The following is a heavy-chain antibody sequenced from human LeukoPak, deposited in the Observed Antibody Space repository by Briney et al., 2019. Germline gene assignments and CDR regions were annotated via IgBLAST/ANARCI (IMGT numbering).Heavy chain of an antibody. CDR3: AKGYSGRYSAFDY. Sequence: PGGSLRLSCAASGFTFSSYAMIWVRQAPGKGLEWVSTISSSGDSTYYADSVKGRFTISRDNSKNTLYLQMYSLRAEDTAVYFCAKGYSGRYSAFDYWGQGTLVTVSS. V-gene: IGHV3-23*01. CDR1: GFTFSSYA. J-gene: IGHJ4*02. D-gene: IGHD1-26*01. CDR2: ISSSGDST.